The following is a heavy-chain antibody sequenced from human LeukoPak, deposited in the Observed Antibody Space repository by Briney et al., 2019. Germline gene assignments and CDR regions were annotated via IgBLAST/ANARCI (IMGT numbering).Heavy chain of an antibody. D-gene: IGHD6-13*01. CDR2: IWYDGSNK. Sequence: PGGSLRLSCAASGFTFSSYGMHWVRQAPGKGLEGVAVIWYDGSNKYYADSVKGRFTISRDNSKNTLYLQMNSLRAEDTAVYYCARVGSKSSPGYDYWGQGTLVTVSS. V-gene: IGHV3-33*01. CDR3: ARVGSKSSPGYDY. CDR1: GFTFSSYG. J-gene: IGHJ4*02.